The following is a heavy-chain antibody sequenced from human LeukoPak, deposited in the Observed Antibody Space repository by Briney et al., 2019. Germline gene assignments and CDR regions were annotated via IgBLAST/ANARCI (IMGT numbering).Heavy chain of an antibody. J-gene: IGHJ4*02. CDR2: INHSGST. CDR3: ARFSSGWYRFSYY. V-gene: IGHV4-34*01. CDR1: GGSFSGYY. D-gene: IGHD6-19*01. Sequence: SETLSLTCAVYGGSFSGYYWSWLRQPPGKGLEWIGEINHSGSTNYNPSLKSRVTISVDTSKNQFSLKLSSVTAADTAVYYRARFSSGWYRFSYYWGQGTLVTVSS.